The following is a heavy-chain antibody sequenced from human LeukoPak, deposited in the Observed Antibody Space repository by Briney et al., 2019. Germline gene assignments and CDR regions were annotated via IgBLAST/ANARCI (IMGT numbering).Heavy chain of an antibody. Sequence: GGSLRLSCAASGFTFSSYWMHWVRQAPGKGLVWVSRINSDGSSTSYADSVKGRFTISRDNAKNTLYLQMNSLRAEDTAVYYCVKSRPSGWNEYDYWGQGTLVTVSS. CDR1: GFTFSSYW. CDR3: VKSRPSGWNEYDY. J-gene: IGHJ4*02. V-gene: IGHV3-74*01. CDR2: INSDGSST. D-gene: IGHD6-19*01.